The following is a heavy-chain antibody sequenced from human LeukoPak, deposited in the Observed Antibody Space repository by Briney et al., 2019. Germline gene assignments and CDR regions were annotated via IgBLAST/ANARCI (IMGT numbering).Heavy chain of an antibody. CDR3: AKESGKFDY. Sequence: PGGSLRLSCVASGLNFDDSAMHWVRQAPGKGLEWVSLISADGGSTFSADSVKGRFSISRDNSKNSLYLQMNSLRSEDTAMYYCAKESGKFDYRGQGTLVAASS. CDR1: GLNFDDSA. J-gene: IGHJ4*02. CDR2: ISADGGST. V-gene: IGHV3-43*02.